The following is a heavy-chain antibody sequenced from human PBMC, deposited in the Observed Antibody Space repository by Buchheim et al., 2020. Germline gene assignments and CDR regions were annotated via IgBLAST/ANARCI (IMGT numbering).Heavy chain of an antibody. CDR3: AKTGDYSSSSLPPLPEYYFGY. CDR2: INPNSGGT. D-gene: IGHD6-6*01. CDR1: GYTFTGYY. Sequence: QVQLVQSGAEVKKPGASVKVSCKASGYTFTGYYIHWVRQAPGQGLEWMGWINPNSGGTNYAQKFQGWVTMTRDTSTSTAYMELSSLTSDNTAVYYCAKTGDYSSSSLPPLPEYYFGYWGQGTL. V-gene: IGHV1-2*04. J-gene: IGHJ4*02.